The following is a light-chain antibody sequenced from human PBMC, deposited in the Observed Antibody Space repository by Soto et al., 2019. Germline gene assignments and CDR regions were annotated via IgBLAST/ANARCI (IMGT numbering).Light chain of an antibody. CDR3: SSYGGYNNVV. J-gene: IGLJ1*01. V-gene: IGLV2-8*01. CDR2: EVN. Sequence: LTQPPSASGSPGQSVAISCTGTSSDVGGYNYVSWFQQHPGKAPKLIIHEVNQRPSGVPDRFSGSKSGNTASLTVSGLQAEDEGTYYCSSYGGYNNVVFGTGTKVTVL. CDR1: SSDVGGYNY.